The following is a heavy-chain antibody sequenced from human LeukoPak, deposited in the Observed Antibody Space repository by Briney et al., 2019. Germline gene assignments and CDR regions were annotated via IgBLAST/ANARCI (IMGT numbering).Heavy chain of an antibody. Sequence: SQTLSLTCAISGDSVSSKSAAWNWIRQSPSRGLEWLGRTYYRSKWYNDYAVSVKSRITINPDTSKNQFSLQLNSVTPEDTAVYYCARGSDIVVVPAVSPFGLGRMLEDYGMDVWGQGTTVTVSS. J-gene: IGHJ6*02. D-gene: IGHD2-2*01. V-gene: IGHV6-1*01. CDR2: TYYRSKWYN. CDR3: ARGSDIVVVPAVSPFGLGRMLEDYGMDV. CDR1: GDSVSSKSAA.